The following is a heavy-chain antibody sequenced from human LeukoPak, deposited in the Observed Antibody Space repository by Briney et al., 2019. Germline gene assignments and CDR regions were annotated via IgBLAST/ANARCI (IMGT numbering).Heavy chain of an antibody. Sequence: PSETLSLTCAVYGGSFSGYYWSWIRQPPGKGLEWIGEIIHSGSTNYNTSLKSRVTISVDTSKNQFSLKLSSVTAADTAVYYCARGISPKGMGGRRFDYWGQGTLVTVSS. CDR2: IIHSGST. CDR1: GGSFSGYY. D-gene: IGHD1-26*01. J-gene: IGHJ4*02. CDR3: ARGISPKGMGGRRFDY. V-gene: IGHV4-34*01.